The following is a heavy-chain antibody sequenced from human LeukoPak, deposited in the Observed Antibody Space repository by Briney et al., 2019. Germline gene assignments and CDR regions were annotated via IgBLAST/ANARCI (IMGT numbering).Heavy chain of an antibody. V-gene: IGHV4-39*07. CDR2: IYFNGRT. J-gene: IGHJ4*02. D-gene: IGHD3-10*01. CDR1: GGSITSTNYY. Sequence: SETLSLTCTVSGGSITSTNYYWGWVRQPPGKGLEWIGSIYFNGRTYYNPPLMSRVTISVDTSKNQFSQQLSSVTAADTAVYYCARLPLWFGESGGFDYWGQGTLVTVSS. CDR3: ARLPLWFGESGGFDY.